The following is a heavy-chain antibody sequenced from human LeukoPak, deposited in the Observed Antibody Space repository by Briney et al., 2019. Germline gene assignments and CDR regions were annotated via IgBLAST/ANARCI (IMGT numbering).Heavy chain of an antibody. CDR1: GGSISSGSYY. D-gene: IGHD2-2*01. J-gene: IGHJ4*02. Sequence: SQTLSLTCTVSGGSISSGSYYWSWIRQPAGKGLEWIGRIYTSGSTNYNPSLKSRVTISVDTSKNQFSLKLSSVTAADTAVYYCARDRYCSSTSCYAELDDWGQGTLVTVSS. CDR2: IYTSGST. CDR3: ARDRYCSSTSCYAELDD. V-gene: IGHV4-61*02.